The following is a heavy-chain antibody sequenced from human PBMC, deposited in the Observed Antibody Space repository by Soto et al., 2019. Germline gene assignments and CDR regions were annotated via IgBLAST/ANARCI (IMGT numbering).Heavy chain of an antibody. Sequence: QVQLVESGGGVFQPWRSLRLSGAASGCTFSRYGMHWVRQAPGKGLEWVALISYDGSDKYYADSVNGRFTISRDNSKNTPYLQMISLRVEYTALYYCGAGQYFSDYWGQRTLMTVSS. J-gene: IGHJ4*02. D-gene: IGHD6-13*01. CDR3: GAGQYFSDY. CDR1: GCTFSRYG. V-gene: IGHV3-30*03. CDR2: ISYDGSDK.